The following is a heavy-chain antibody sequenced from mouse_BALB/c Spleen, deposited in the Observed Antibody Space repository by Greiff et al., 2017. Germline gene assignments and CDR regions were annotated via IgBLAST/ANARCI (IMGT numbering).Heavy chain of an antibody. CDR3: ARRGYDYFDY. CDR2: IDTSDSYT. V-gene: IGHV1-69*01. Sequence: QVQLKQPGAELVMPGASVKMSCKASGYTFTDYWMHWVKQRPGQGLEWIGAIDTSDSYTSYNQKFKGKATLTVDESSSTAYMQLSSLTSEDSAVYYCARRGYDYFDYWGQGTTLTVSS. CDR1: GYTFTDYW. D-gene: IGHD2-2*01. J-gene: IGHJ2*01.